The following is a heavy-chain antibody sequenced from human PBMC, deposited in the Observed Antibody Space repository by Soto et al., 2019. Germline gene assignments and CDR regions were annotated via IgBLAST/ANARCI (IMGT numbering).Heavy chain of an antibody. Sequence: QVQLVQSGADVKKPGASVKVSCKASGYTFTSYFMHWVRQAPGQGLEWMGIINPTGGSASYTQKFQGRVSMTRDTSTSTVYMELSSLRSEDTAVYYCARSVEMASAFDYWGQGTLVTVSS. D-gene: IGHD5-12*01. V-gene: IGHV1-46*01. J-gene: IGHJ4*02. CDR1: GYTFTSYF. CDR2: INPTGGSA. CDR3: ARSVEMASAFDY.